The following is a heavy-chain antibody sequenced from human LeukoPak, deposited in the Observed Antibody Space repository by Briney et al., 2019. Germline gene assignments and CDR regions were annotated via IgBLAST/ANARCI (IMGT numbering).Heavy chain of an antibody. V-gene: IGHV1-69*06. D-gene: IGHD6-13*01. CDR2: IIPIFGTA. Sequence: ASVKVSCKASGGTFSSYAISWVRQAPEQGLEWMGGIIPIFGTANYAQKFQGRVTITADKSTSTAYMELSSLRSEDTAVYYCASRDSSWSFDYWGQGTLVTVSS. CDR1: GGTFSSYA. J-gene: IGHJ4*02. CDR3: ASRDSSWSFDY.